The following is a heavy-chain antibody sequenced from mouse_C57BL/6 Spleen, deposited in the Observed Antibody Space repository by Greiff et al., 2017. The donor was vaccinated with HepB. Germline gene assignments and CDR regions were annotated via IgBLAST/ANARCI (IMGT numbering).Heavy chain of an antibody. CDR2: IYPGDGDT. Sequence: VKLQESGAELVKPGASVKISCKASGYAFSSYWMNWVKQRPGKGLEWIGQIYPGDGDTNYNGKFKGKATLTADKSSSTAYMQLSSLTSEDSAVYFCARDYGSSSFAYWGQGTLVTVSA. V-gene: IGHV1-80*01. CDR1: GYAFSSYW. CDR3: ARDYGSSSFAY. D-gene: IGHD1-1*01. J-gene: IGHJ3*01.